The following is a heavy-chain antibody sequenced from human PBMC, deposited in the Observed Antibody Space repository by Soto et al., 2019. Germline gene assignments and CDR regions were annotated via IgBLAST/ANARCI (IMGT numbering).Heavy chain of an antibody. CDR3: ARDSSSLPYYFDY. CDR1: GGTISSYY. D-gene: IGHD6-13*01. J-gene: IGHJ4*02. CDR2: IYYSGST. Sequence: PSETLSLTCTVSGGTISSYYWSWIRQPPGKGLEWIGYIYYSGSTNYNPSLKSRVTISVDTSKNQFSLKLSSVTAADTAVYYCARDSSSLPYYFDYWGQGTLVTVSS. V-gene: IGHV4-59*12.